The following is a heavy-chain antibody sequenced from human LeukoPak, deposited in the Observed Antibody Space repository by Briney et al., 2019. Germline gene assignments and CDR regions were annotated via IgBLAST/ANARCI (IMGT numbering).Heavy chain of an antibody. CDR2: ISYDGSNK. CDR1: GFTFSSYG. V-gene: IGHV3-30*18. D-gene: IGHD6-19*01. J-gene: IGHJ6*03. Sequence: GRSLRLSCAASGFTFSSYGMHWVRQAPGKGLEWVAVISYDGSNKYYADSVKGRFTISRDNSKNTLYLQMNSLRAEDTAVYYCAKDKEGVSSDWYAYYYYSRDVWGKGTAVTVSS. CDR3: AKDKEGVSSDWYAYYYYSRDV.